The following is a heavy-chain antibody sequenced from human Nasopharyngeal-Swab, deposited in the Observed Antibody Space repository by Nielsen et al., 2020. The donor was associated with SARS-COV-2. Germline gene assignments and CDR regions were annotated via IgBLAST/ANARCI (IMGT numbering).Heavy chain of an antibody. D-gene: IGHD2/OR15-2a*01. CDR3: AKDLRGPYFF. CDR2: IVGSGDISGSGGRT. CDR1: GYSFRTYG. V-gene: IGHV3-23*01. J-gene: IGHJ4*02. Sequence: GESLKISCVASGYSFRTYGMSWVRQAPGKGLVWVAAIVGSGDISGSGGRTYYADSVKGRFTISRDNSKNTLSLQMNSLRAEDTAVYYCAKDLRGPYFFWGQGTLVTVSS.